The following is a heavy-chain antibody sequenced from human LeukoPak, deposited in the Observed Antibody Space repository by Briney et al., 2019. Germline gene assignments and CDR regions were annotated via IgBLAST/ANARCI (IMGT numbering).Heavy chain of an antibody. V-gene: IGHV3-23*01. J-gene: IGHJ6*02. Sequence: GGSLRLSCAASGFTFRYYAMTWVRQAPGKGLEWVSAVSGRGDATYYADSVQGLFTISRDNSRNMVYLLIHSLRAEDTAIYYCAKAPPDNYHYYYGMEVWGQGTTVTVSS. CDR1: GFTFRYYA. D-gene: IGHD3-10*01. CDR3: AKAPPDNYHYYYGMEV. CDR2: VSGRGDAT.